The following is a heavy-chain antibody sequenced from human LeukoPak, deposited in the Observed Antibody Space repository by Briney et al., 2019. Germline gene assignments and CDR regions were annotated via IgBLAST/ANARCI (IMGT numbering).Heavy chain of an antibody. CDR2: IYTSGST. D-gene: IGHD5-24*01. Sequence: PSQTLSLTCTVSGGSISSESYYWSWIRQPAGKGLEWIGRIYTSGSTNYNPSLKSRVTISVDTSKNQFSLKLNSVTAADTAVYYCARVMAVNLDWFDPWGQGTLVTVSS. J-gene: IGHJ5*02. CDR3: ARVMAVNLDWFDP. CDR1: GGSISSESYY. V-gene: IGHV4-61*02.